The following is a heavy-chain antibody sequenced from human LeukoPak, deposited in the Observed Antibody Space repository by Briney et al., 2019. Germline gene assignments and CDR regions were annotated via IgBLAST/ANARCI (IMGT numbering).Heavy chain of an antibody. V-gene: IGHV3-48*01. CDR3: ARGYSSGWYELYYFDY. Sequence: PGGSLRLSCAASGFTFSSYTMNWVRQAPGQGLEWVSYISSGGGSIFYADSVKGRFSISRDNAKNSLYLQINSLSAEDTAVYYCARGYSSGWYELYYFDYWGQGTLVTVSS. D-gene: IGHD6-19*01. J-gene: IGHJ4*02. CDR1: GFTFSSYT. CDR2: ISSGGGSI.